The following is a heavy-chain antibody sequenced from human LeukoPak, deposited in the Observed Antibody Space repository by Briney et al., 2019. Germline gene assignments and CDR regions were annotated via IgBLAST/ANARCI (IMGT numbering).Heavy chain of an antibody. Sequence: SETLSLTCSVSGGSISRSYYYWGWIRQPPGKGLEWIGTIYYSGNTFYNPSLKSRVTISVDTSKNQFSLKLSSVTAADTAVYYCARGLAYYDILTGYAHWGQGTLVTVSS. D-gene: IGHD3-9*01. V-gene: IGHV4-39*07. CDR2: IYYSGNT. J-gene: IGHJ4*02. CDR1: GGSISRSYYY. CDR3: ARGLAYYDILTGYAH.